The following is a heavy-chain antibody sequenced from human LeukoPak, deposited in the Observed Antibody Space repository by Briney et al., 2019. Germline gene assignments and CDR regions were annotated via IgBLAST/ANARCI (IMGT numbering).Heavy chain of an antibody. CDR2: ISSASNTI. CDR3: ARDGWFGDYNWFDP. J-gene: IGHJ5*02. D-gene: IGHD3-10*01. Sequence: PGESLRLSCAASGFTFSSYGMNLVRQAPGKGLEWVSYISSASNTIYYADSVKGRFTISRDNAKNSLYLQMNSLRAEDTAMYYCARDGWFGDYNWFDPWGQGTLVTDSS. CDR1: GFTFSSYG. V-gene: IGHV3-48*01.